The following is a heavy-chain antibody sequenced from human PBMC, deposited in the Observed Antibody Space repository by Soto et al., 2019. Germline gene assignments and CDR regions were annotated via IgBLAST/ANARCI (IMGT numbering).Heavy chain of an antibody. Sequence: ASVKVSCKASGYTFTGYYMHWVRQAPGQGLEWMGWINPNSGGTNYAQKFQGWVTMTRDTSISTAYMELSRLRSDDTAVYYCARDRYYDILTGYYWYYGMDVWGQGTTVTVSS. V-gene: IGHV1-2*04. D-gene: IGHD3-9*01. CDR3: ARDRYYDILTGYYWYYGMDV. CDR1: GYTFTGYY. J-gene: IGHJ6*02. CDR2: INPNSGGT.